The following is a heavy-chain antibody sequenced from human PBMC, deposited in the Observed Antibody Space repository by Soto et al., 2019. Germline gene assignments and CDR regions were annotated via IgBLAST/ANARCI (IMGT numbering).Heavy chain of an antibody. CDR1: GFTFSSYW. CDR3: AGSDYGDYVYAFDS. Sequence: GSLRLSCAASGFTFSSYWMSWVRQAPGKGLEWVANIKQDGSEKYYVDSVKGRFTISRDNAKNSLYLQMNSLRAEDTAVYYCAGSDYGDYVYAFDSWGQGTMVTVSS. V-gene: IGHV3-7*01. J-gene: IGHJ3*02. CDR2: IKQDGSEK. D-gene: IGHD4-17*01.